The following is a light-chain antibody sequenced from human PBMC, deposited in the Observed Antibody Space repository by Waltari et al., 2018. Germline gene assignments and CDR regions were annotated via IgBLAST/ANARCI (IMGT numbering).Light chain of an antibody. J-gene: IGLJ1*01. Sequence: QSVLTQPPSASETPGQKVTISCSGSISNLGSNYLYLYQQFPGAAPRLLNYRSNQRPSGVPYRFSGSKFGTSASLAIDGLRSEDEAVYYCASWDDSHYVFGPGTKVTVL. CDR1: ISNLGSNY. V-gene: IGLV1-47*01. CDR2: RSN. CDR3: ASWDDSHYV.